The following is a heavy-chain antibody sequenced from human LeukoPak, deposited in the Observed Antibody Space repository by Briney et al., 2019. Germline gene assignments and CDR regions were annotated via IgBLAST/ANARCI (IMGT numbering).Heavy chain of an antibody. CDR3: AKATQWTSDY. CDR2: ISGSGGTT. Sequence: PGGSLRLSCAASGFTFSSYAMSWVRQAPGKGPEWVSAISGSGGTTYYADSVKGRFTISRDNSKNTLSLQMNSLRAEDTAVYYCAKATQWTSDYWGQGTLVTVSS. D-gene: IGHD6-19*01. V-gene: IGHV3-23*01. J-gene: IGHJ4*02. CDR1: GFTFSSYA.